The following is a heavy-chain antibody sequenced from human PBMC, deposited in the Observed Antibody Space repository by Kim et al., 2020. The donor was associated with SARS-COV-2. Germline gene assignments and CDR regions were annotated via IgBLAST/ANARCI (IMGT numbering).Heavy chain of an antibody. V-gene: IGHV3-74*01. D-gene: IGHD2-2*03. CDR2: IRPDGSET. J-gene: IGHJ3*02. Sequence: GGSLRLSCAASGFTFTNYCMHWVRQAPGKGLVWVSRIRPDGSETGYSDSVRGRFTISRDIAKNLLYLQMNSLRAEDTAVYYCTRGARVAIVSSGAFDIWRRETMVTVS. CDR1: GFTFTNYC. CDR3: TRGARVAIVSSGAFDI.